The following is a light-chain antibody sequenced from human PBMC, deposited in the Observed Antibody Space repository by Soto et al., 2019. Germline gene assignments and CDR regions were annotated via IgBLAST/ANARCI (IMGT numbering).Light chain of an antibody. CDR1: QSLLHSNGYNY. CDR2: LGS. Sequence: DIVMTQSPLSLPVTPGEPASISCRSSQSLLHSNGYNYLDWYLQKPGQSPQLLIYLGSNRASGVPDGFSGSGSGTDFTLKISRVEAEDVGVYYCMQALQTPRTFGQGTKVEI. V-gene: IGKV2-28*01. CDR3: MQALQTPRT. J-gene: IGKJ1*01.